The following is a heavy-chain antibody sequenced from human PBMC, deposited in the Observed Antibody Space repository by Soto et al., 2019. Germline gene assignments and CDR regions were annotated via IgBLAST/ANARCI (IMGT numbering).Heavy chain of an antibody. V-gene: IGHV1-69*13. J-gene: IGHJ6*02. CDR3: AREAGGTTNYYGMDV. CDR2: IIPIFGTA. Sequence: SVKLSCNASVGTFSSYAISWVRQDPGQGLEWMGGIIPIFGTANYAQKFQGRVTITADESTSTAYMELSSLRSEDTAVYYCAREAGGTTNYYGMDVWGQGTTVTVSS. CDR1: VGTFSSYA. D-gene: IGHD1-1*01.